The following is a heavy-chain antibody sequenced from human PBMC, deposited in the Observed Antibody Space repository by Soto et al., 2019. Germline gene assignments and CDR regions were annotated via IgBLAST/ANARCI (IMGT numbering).Heavy chain of an antibody. V-gene: IGHV1-69*02. CDR1: GGTFSSYT. Sequence: QVQLVQSGAEVKKPGSSVKVSCKASGGTFSSYTISWVRQAPGQGLEWMGRIIPILGIANYAQKFQGRVTITADKSTSTAYMELSSLRSEYTAEYYCARGGGDLPTNDYWGQGPMVTVSS. D-gene: IGHD2-21*01. J-gene: IGHJ4*02. CDR3: ARGGGDLPTNDY. CDR2: IIPILGIA.